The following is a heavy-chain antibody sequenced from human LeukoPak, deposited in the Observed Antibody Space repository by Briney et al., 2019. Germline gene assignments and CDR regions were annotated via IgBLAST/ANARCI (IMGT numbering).Heavy chain of an antibody. D-gene: IGHD3-10*01. CDR1: GYTFTSYY. J-gene: IGHJ6*03. Sequence: ASVKVSCKASGYTFTSYYMHWVRQAPGQELEWMGIINPSCCSTSYAHKLQGRVTMTLDTSTSAVYIEPSSLRFEDTAVYYCARDMSGAVGNYYYYMDVWAKGTTVTVSS. CDR2: INPSCCST. V-gene: IGHV1-46*01. CDR3: ARDMSGAVGNYYYYMDV.